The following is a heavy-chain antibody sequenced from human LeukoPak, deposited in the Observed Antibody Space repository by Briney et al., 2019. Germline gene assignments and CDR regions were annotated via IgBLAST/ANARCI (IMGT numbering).Heavy chain of an antibody. CDR1: GFTFSNYG. CDR3: ARDLTQLALFDY. V-gene: IGHV3-33*01. J-gene: IGHJ4*02. CDR2: IWYDGSNK. Sequence: PGRSLRLSCAASGFTFSNYGMHGLRQAPGKGLEWVAVIWYDGSNKYYADSVKGRFTLSRDNSKNTLFLQMNSLRPEDTAVYFCARDLTQLALFDYWGQGTLVTVSS. D-gene: IGHD6-13*01.